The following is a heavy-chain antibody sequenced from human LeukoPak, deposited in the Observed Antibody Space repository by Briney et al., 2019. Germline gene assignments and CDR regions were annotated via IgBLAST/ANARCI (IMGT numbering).Heavy chain of an antibody. V-gene: IGHV3-43D*03. CDR3: AKVSVITMINDAFDI. J-gene: IGHJ3*02. CDR1: GFTFSSYG. Sequence: GGSLRLSCAASGFTFSSYGMHWVRQAPGKGLEWVSLISWDGGSTYYADSVKGRFTISRDNSKNSLYLQMNSLRAEDTALYYCAKVSVITMINDAFDIWGQGTMVTVSS. D-gene: IGHD3-22*01. CDR2: ISWDGGST.